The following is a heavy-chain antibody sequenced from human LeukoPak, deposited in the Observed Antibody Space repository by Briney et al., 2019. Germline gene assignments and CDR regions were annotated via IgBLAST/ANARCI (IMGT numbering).Heavy chain of an antibody. V-gene: IGHV4-39*01. CDR1: GGSTSSSTYY. Sequence: SETLSLTCTVSGGSTSSSTYYWGWIRQPPGKGLEWIGSIYYSGTTYYNPSLKSRVTISVDTSENQFSLKLSSVTAADTAIYYCASSLRSDDYWGQGTLVTVSS. J-gene: IGHJ4*02. CDR2: IYYSGTT. D-gene: IGHD4-17*01. CDR3: ASSLRSDDY.